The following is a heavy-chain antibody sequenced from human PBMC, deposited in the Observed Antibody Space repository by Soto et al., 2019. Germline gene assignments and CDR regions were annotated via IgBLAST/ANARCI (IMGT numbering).Heavy chain of an antibody. Sequence: QVQLVQSGDEVKKPGASVKVSCKASGYIFVNYGIAWVRQAPGQGLEWMGWISAYTGNTHSATKVQGRLTMTTDTSTSTAYMDLGSLRSDDTAVYYCVMVDNYVTPAPQDVWGQGTTVTVSS. J-gene: IGHJ6*02. D-gene: IGHD3-16*01. CDR1: GYIFVNYG. CDR3: VMVDNYVTPAPQDV. CDR2: ISAYTGNT. V-gene: IGHV1-18*01.